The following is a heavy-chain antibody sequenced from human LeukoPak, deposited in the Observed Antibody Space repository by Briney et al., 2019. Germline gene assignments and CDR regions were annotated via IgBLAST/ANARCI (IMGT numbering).Heavy chain of an antibody. D-gene: IGHD1-26*01. CDR1: GDSVSSNSAS. CDR3: ARDPDSSYEWGPFDP. Sequence: SQTLSLTCAISGDSVSSNSASWNWIRQSPSRGLEWLGRTYYRSKLNTDYAVSVKGRITINPDTSKNQFSLYLNSVTPEDTAVYYCARDPDSSYEWGPFDPWGQGTLVTVSS. V-gene: IGHV6-1*01. J-gene: IGHJ5*02. CDR2: TYYRSKLNT.